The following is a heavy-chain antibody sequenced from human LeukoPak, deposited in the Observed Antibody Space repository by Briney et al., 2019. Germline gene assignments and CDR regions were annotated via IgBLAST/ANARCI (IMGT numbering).Heavy chain of an antibody. CDR1: GFTFSSYG. D-gene: IGHD3-3*01. CDR2: IRYDGSNK. V-gene: IGHV3-30*02. CDR3: ANIPTTTYYDFWSGYYDRSDV. Sequence: QTGGSLRLSCAASGFTFSSYGMHWVRQAPGKGLEWVAFIRYDGSNKYYADSVKGRFTISRDNSKNTLYLQMNSLRAEDTAVYYCANIPTTTYYDFWSGYYDRSDVWGKGTTVTVSS. J-gene: IGHJ6*04.